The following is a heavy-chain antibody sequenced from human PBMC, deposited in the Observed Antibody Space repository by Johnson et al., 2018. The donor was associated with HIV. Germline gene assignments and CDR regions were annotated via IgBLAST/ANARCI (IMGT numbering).Heavy chain of an antibody. D-gene: IGHD3-10*01. CDR1: GFTFNKYW. J-gene: IGHJ3*02. V-gene: IGHV3-74*01. CDR2: ISHDGSDI. Sequence: VQLVESGGGFVQPGQSLRLSCAGSGFTFNKYWMHWVRQVPGKGLVWVSRISHDGSDISYADSVKGRFTISRDNAKNTLYLQMNSLRAEDTAVYYCAKDLVERSGISDDAFDIWDQGTMVTVSS. CDR3: AKDLVERSGISDDAFDI.